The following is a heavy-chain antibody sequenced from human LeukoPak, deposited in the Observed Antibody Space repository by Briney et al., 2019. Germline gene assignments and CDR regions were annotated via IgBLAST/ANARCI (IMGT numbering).Heavy chain of an antibody. Sequence: SDTLSLTCTVSGGPIRNSSYYWGWIRQPPGKGLEWIGSIYYSGSTYYNPSLKSRVTISVDTSKNQFSLKLSSVTAADTAVYCCARGLPDIVVVPAAISSDYWGQGTLVSVSS. CDR3: ARGLPDIVVVPAAISSDY. CDR1: GGPIRNSSYY. J-gene: IGHJ4*02. CDR2: IYYSGST. D-gene: IGHD2-2*01. V-gene: IGHV4-39*01.